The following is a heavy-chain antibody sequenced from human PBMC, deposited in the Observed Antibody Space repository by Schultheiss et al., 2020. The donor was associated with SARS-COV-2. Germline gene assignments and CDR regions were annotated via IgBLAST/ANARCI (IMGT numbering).Heavy chain of an antibody. V-gene: IGHV4-34*01. CDR3: ARGQMVVAPRVNWFDP. CDR2: IYHSGST. J-gene: IGHJ5*02. Sequence: GSLRLSCAASGFTFSDYYMSWVRQAPGKGLEWIGSIYHSGSTNYKPSLKSRVTISVDTSKNQFSLKLSSVTAADTAVYYCARGQMVVAPRVNWFDPWGQGTLVTVSS. D-gene: IGHD2-15*01. CDR1: GFTFSDYY.